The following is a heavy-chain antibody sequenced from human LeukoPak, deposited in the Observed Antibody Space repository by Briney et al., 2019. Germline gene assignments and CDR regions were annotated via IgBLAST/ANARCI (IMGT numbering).Heavy chain of an antibody. CDR2: ISYDGSNK. V-gene: IGHV3-30-3*01. J-gene: IGHJ4*02. CDR3: ARDHLGTSVAARPVLTYYFDY. CDR1: GFTFSSYA. Sequence: GGSLRRSCAASGFTFSSYAMHWVRQAPGKGLEWVAVISYDGSNKYYADSVKGRFTISRDNSKNTLYLQMNSLRAEDTAVYYCARDHLGTSVAARPVLTYYFDYWGQGTLVTVSS. D-gene: IGHD6-6*01.